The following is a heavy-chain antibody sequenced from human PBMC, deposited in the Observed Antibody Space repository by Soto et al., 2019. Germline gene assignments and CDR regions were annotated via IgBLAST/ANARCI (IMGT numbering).Heavy chain of an antibody. CDR1: GGTFSIYA. J-gene: IGHJ5*02. CDR3: ARELVVAATRIGPYNWFDP. CDR2: IIPIFGTA. D-gene: IGHD2-15*01. V-gene: IGHV1-69*05. Sequence: GASVKVSCKASGGTFSIYAIIWVRQAPGQGLEWMGGIIPIFGTANYAQKFQGRVTITRDTSASTAYMELSSLRSEDTAVYYCARELVVAATRIGPYNWFDPWGQGTLVTVSS.